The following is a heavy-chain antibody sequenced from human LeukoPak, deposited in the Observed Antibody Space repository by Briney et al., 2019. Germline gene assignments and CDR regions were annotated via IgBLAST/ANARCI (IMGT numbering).Heavy chain of an antibody. J-gene: IGHJ3*01. V-gene: IGHV3-48*01. CDR3: ARVLVTPTSLTYDGFDV. D-gene: IGHD4-23*01. CDR2: ISRVGSTI. Sequence: QTGGSLRLSCAASGFTFSNAWMTWVRQAPGKGLEWVAFISRVGSTIFYSDSVRGRFIISRDNAKDSVYLQMNSLAADDTAIYYCARVLVTPTSLTYDGFDVWGPGTMVTVSS. CDR1: GFTFSNAW.